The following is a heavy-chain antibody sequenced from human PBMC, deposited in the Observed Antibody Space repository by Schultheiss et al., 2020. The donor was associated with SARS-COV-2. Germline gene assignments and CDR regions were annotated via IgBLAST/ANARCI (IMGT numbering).Heavy chain of an antibody. CDR1: GFTFSSYW. D-gene: IGHD6-13*01. CDR2: ISSSSSYI. Sequence: GGSLRLSCAASGFTFSSYWMNWVRQAPGKGLEWVSSISSSSSYIYYADSVKGRFTISRDNAKNSLYLQMNSLRAEDTAVYYCARDGRSWYDYYYYGMDVWGQGTTVTVSS. V-gene: IGHV3-21*01. CDR3: ARDGRSWYDYYYYGMDV. J-gene: IGHJ6*02.